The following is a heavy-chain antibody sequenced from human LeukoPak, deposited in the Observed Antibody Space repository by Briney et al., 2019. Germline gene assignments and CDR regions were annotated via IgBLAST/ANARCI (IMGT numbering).Heavy chain of an antibody. CDR1: GYTFTSYY. D-gene: IGHD4-23*01. Sequence: ASVKVSCKASGYTFTSYYMHWVRQAPGQGLEWMGWISAYNGNTNYAQKLQGRVTMTTDTSTSTAYMELRSLRSDDTAVYYCARDDTVVMTFDYWGQGTLVTVSS. CDR2: ISAYNGNT. CDR3: ARDDTVVMTFDY. V-gene: IGHV1-18*04. J-gene: IGHJ4*02.